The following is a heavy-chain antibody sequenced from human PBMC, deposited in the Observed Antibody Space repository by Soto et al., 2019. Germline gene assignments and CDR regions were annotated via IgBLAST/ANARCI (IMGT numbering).Heavy chain of an antibody. CDR1: GGSISSTSYY. V-gene: IGHV4-39*01. J-gene: IGHJ4*02. D-gene: IGHD2-15*01. Sequence: QLQESGPGLVKPSETLSLTCSVAGGSISSTSYYWDWIRQPPGKGLEWIGSFYYSGRPNYNPSLRGRVIIDVDTSKNKFSLRLSSVTAADTAVYYCARRGEYCNGGRCSSGDSWGQGTLVTVSS. CDR3: ARRGEYCNGGRCSSGDS. CDR2: FYYSGRP.